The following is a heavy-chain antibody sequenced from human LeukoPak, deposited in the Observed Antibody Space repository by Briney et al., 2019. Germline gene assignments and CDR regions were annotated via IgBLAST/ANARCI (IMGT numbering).Heavy chain of an antibody. D-gene: IGHD1-26*01. CDR1: GYTFTTYY. CDR2: INPSSGAT. V-gene: IGHV1-46*01. J-gene: IGHJ6*02. CDR3: ARATNFYYYYGMDV. Sequence: ASVKVSCKASGYTFTTYYIHWVRQAPGQGLEWMGIINPSSGATNYAQKFQGRVTMTRDTSTSTVYMELSSQRSEDTAVYYCARATNFYYYYGMDVWGQGTTVTVSS.